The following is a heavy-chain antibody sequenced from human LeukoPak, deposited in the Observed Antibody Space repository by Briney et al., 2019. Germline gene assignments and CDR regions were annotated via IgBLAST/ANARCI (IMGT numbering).Heavy chain of an antibody. D-gene: IGHD3-22*01. CDR3: ARRGGYYDSSGYYFDY. V-gene: IGHV1-69*13. CDR2: IIPIFGTA. J-gene: IGHJ4*02. CDR1: GGTFSSYA. Sequence: SVQVSCKASGGTFSSYAISWVRQAPGQGLEWMGGIIPIFGTANYAQKFQGRVTITADESTSTAYMELSSLRSEDTAVYYCARRGGYYDSSGYYFDYWGQGTLVTVSS.